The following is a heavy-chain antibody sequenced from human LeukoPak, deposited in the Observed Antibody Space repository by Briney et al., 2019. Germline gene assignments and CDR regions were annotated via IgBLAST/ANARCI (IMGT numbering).Heavy chain of an antibody. Sequence: GGSLRLSCAASGFTFSSYSMNWVRQAPGKGLEWVSSISSSSSYIYYAGSVKGRFTISRDNAKNSLYLQMNSLRAEDTAVYYCARMTTVTVSYYYYYMDVWGKGTTVTVSS. D-gene: IGHD4-17*01. CDR2: ISSSSSYI. CDR3: ARMTTVTVSYYYYYMDV. CDR1: GFTFSSYS. J-gene: IGHJ6*03. V-gene: IGHV3-21*01.